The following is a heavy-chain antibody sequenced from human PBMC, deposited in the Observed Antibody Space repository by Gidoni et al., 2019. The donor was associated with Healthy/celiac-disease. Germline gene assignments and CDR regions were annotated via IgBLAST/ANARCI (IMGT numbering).Heavy chain of an antibody. CDR3: ARTVTTFDFYFDY. D-gene: IGHD4-17*01. Sequence: EVQLVESGGGLVQPGGSLRLSCAASGFTFSSYEMNWVRQAPGKGLEWVSYISSSGSTIYYADSVKGRFTISRDNAKNSLYLQMNSLRAEDTAVYYCARTVTTFDFYFDYWGQGTLVTVSS. CDR2: ISSSGSTI. J-gene: IGHJ4*02. V-gene: IGHV3-48*03. CDR1: GFTFSSYE.